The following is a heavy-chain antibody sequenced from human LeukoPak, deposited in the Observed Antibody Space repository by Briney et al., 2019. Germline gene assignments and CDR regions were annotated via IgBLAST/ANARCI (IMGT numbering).Heavy chain of an antibody. Sequence: GGSLRLSCAASGFTFSSYGMQWVRQAPGKGLEWVAVIWYDGSNKYYAGSVKGRFTISRENSKNTLYLQMNSLRGEDTAVYYCARDAGRYFDWLGYWGQGTLVTVSS. CDR1: GFTFSSYG. D-gene: IGHD3-9*01. V-gene: IGHV3-33*01. CDR2: IWYDGSNK. CDR3: ARDAGRYFDWLGY. J-gene: IGHJ4*02.